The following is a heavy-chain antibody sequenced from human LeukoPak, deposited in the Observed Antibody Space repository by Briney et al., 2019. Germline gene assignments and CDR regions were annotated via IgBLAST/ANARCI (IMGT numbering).Heavy chain of an antibody. Sequence: SETLSLTCTVSGGSISSYYWSWIRQPPGKGREWIGYIYTCGNTNHNPSLKSRVTISVDTSKNQFSLKLSSVPAADTAVYYCARGVAAVGEYYFDYWGQGTLVTVSS. CDR2: IYTCGNT. J-gene: IGHJ4*02. V-gene: IGHV4-4*09. D-gene: IGHD3-10*01. CDR1: GGSISSYY. CDR3: ARGVAAVGEYYFDY.